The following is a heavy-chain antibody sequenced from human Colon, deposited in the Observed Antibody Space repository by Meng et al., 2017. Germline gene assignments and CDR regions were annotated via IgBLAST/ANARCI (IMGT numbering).Heavy chain of an antibody. CDR2: IHSSGNT. V-gene: IGHV4-30-4*01. D-gene: IGHD2-2*01. CDR3: ARNPVIPDARTFDF. CDR1: NGSINRADYY. J-gene: IGHJ4*02. Sequence: QVQLQESGPGLVKPSQTLSPTCTIPNGSINRADYYWNWIRQPPGKGPEWLGYIHSSGNTYYTPSLKSRLEMSLDTSKNQFSLRLTSATAADTAVYYCARNPVIPDARTFDFWGQGALVTVSS.